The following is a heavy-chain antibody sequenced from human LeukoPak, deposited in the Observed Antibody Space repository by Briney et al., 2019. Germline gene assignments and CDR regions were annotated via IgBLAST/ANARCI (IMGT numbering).Heavy chain of an antibody. CDR1: GGSISSGGYS. V-gene: IGHV4-30-2*01. Sequence: SETLSLTCAVSGGSISSGGYSWTWIRQPPGKGLEWIGYIHHSGSTYYNPSLKSRVTISVDTSKNQFSLKLSSVTAADTAVYYSARGTGSGWNLYYFDYWGQGTLVTVSS. D-gene: IGHD6-19*01. J-gene: IGHJ4*02. CDR3: ARGTGSGWNLYYFDY. CDR2: IHHSGST.